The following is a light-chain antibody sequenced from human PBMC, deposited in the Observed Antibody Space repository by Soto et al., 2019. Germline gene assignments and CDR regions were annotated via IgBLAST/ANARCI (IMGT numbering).Light chain of an antibody. CDR1: RSISNY. J-gene: IGKJ2*01. Sequence: DIQMTQSPSSLSVSVGDKVTITCRASRSISNYLNWYQQKPGKDPELLIYASVNLQSGVPSRFSGTGSGTDFTLTINSLQPDDFATYYCQQSYNTPYTCGQGTKLDI. V-gene: IGKV1-39*01. CDR2: ASV. CDR3: QQSYNTPYT.